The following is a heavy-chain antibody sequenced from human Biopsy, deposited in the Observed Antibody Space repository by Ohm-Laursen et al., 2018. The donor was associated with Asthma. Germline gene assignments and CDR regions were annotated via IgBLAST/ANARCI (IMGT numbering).Heavy chain of an antibody. V-gene: IGHV3-53*01. CDR1: GFAVSRDY. Sequence: SLRLSCAASGFAVSRDYMFWVRQAPGKGLEWVSVIYSGGTSHTADSVRGRFTISRDYPKNTLSLQMNSLRAEDTAVYYCARAYGGSFFSGSFDIWGQGTMVTVSS. J-gene: IGHJ3*02. D-gene: IGHD4-23*01. CDR2: IYSGGTS. CDR3: ARAYGGSFFSGSFDI.